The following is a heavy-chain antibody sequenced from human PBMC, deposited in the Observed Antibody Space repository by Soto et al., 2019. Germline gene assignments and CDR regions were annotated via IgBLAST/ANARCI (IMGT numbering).Heavy chain of an antibody. CDR3: ARLTTMTRGI. CDR1: GFTFSSSN. J-gene: IGHJ3*02. Sequence: GGSLRLSCAASGFTFSSSNMNWVRQAPGKGLEWIPYITTSSNTIYYADSVRGRFTISRDNAKNSLYLQMNTLRAEDTAVYYCARLTTMTRGIWGQGTMLNVS. CDR2: ITTSSNTI. V-gene: IGHV3-48*01. D-gene: IGHD4-4*01.